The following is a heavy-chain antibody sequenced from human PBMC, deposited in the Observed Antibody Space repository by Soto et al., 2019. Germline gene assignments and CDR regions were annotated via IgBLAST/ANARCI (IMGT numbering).Heavy chain of an antibody. CDR2: ISSSSSTI. V-gene: IGHV3-48*02. D-gene: IGHD3-22*01. J-gene: IGHJ4*02. Sequence: GGSLRLSCAASGFTFSSYSMNWVRQAPGKGLEWVSYISSSSSTIYYADSVKGRFTISRDNAKNSLYLQMNSLRDEDTAVYYCARDSLTYDSSGYPSDYWGQGTLVTVSS. CDR1: GFTFSSYS. CDR3: ARDSLTYDSSGYPSDY.